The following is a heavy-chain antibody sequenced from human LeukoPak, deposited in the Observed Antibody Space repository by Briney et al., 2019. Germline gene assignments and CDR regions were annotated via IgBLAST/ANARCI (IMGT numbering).Heavy chain of an antibody. CDR2: IYYSGSA. J-gene: IGHJ4*02. V-gene: IGHV4-59*01. CDR1: GGSISSYY. D-gene: IGHD6-19*01. CDR3: ASSRSSSGWSLIDY. Sequence: PSETLSLTCTVSGGSISSYYRSWIRQPPGKGLEWIGYIYYSGSASYNPSLKSRVTISVDTSKNQFSLKVSSVTAADTAVYYCASSRSSSGWSLIDYWGQGALVTVSS.